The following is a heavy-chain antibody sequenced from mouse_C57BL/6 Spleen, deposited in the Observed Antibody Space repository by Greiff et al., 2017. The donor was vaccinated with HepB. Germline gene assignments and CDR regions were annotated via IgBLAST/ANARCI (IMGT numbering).Heavy chain of an antibody. CDR2: INPYNGGT. J-gene: IGHJ3*01. V-gene: IGHV1-19*01. D-gene: IGHD2-12*01. CDR3: ARSYEGFAY. Sequence: EVQLQQSGPVLVKPGASVKMSCKASGYTFTDYYMNWVKQSPGKSLEWIGVINPYNGGTSYNQKFKGKATLTVDKSSSTAYMELNSLTSEDSAVYYCARSYEGFAYWGQGTLVTVSA. CDR1: GYTFTDYY.